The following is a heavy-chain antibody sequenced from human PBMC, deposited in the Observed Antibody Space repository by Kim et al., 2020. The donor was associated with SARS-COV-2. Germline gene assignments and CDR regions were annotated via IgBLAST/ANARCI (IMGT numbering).Heavy chain of an antibody. CDR1: GYTFTSYA. CDR3: VRESGEGGYYYYYYYYGMDV. Sequence: ASVKVSCKASGYTFTSYAMNWVRQAPGQGLEWMGWINTNTGNPTYAQGFTGRFVFSLDTSVSTAYLQISSLKAEDTAVYYCVRESGEGGYYYYYYYYGMDVWGQGTTVTVSS. D-gene: IGHD3-22*01. J-gene: IGHJ6*02. CDR2: INTNTGNP. V-gene: IGHV7-4-1*02.